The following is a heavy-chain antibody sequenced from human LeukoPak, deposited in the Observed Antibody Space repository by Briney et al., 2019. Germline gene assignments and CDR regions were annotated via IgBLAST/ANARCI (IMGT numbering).Heavy chain of an antibody. CDR3: AKDPGPFYDSSGYTYFDY. CDR2: ISWNSGSI. D-gene: IGHD3-22*01. J-gene: IGHJ4*02. CDR1: GFTFDDYA. Sequence: AGGSLRLSCAASGFTFDDYAMHWVRQAPGKGLEWASGISWNSGSIGYADSVKGRFTISRDNAKNSLYLQMNSLRAEDTALYYCAKDPGPFYDSSGYTYFDYWGQGTLVTVSS. V-gene: IGHV3-9*01.